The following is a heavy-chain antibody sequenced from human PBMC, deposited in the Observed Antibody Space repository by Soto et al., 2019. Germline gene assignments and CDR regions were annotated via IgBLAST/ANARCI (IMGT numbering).Heavy chain of an antibody. D-gene: IGHD4-17*01. J-gene: IGHJ4*02. CDR1: GYTFSSYG. Sequence: QTGGSLRLSCVASGYTFSSYGMHWVRQAPGKGLEWVTAIWYDGSKTIYADSVKGRFTISRDDSKNTLYLQMDSLRAEDTAVYYCVRDFGTVTYLFDYWGQGTLVTVSS. CDR2: IWYDGSKT. CDR3: VRDFGTVTYLFDY. V-gene: IGHV3-33*08.